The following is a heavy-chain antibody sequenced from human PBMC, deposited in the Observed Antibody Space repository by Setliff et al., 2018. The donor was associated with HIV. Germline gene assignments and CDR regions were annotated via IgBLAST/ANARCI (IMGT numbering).Heavy chain of an antibody. CDR1: GGSISSGSYY. Sequence: SETLSLTCTVSGGSISSGSYYWSWIRQPAGKGLEWIGRIYTSGSTNYNPSLKSRVTISVDTSKNQFSLKLSSVTAADTAVDYWASSTRKYFDFWSDTHTTYPPYYFDYWVQVTLVTVSS. J-gene: IGHJ4*02. D-gene: IGHD3-3*01. V-gene: IGHV4-61*02. CDR3: ASSTRKYFDFWSDTHTTYPPYYFDY. CDR2: IYTSGST.